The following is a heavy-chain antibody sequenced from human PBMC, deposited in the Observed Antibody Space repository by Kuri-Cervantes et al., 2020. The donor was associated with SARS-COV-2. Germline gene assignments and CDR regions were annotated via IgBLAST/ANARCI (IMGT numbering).Heavy chain of an antibody. CDR2: INPNSGGT. CDR3: STPRKDRRETSVSAFDI. J-gene: IGHJ3*02. V-gene: IGHV1-2*02. Sequence: ASVKVSCKASGYTFTGYYMHWVRQAPGQGLEWMGWINPNSGGTNYAQKFQGRVTMTRDTSINTAYMELSRLRSDDTAVYYCSTPRKDRRETSVSAFDIWGQGTMVTVSS. CDR1: GYTFTGYY.